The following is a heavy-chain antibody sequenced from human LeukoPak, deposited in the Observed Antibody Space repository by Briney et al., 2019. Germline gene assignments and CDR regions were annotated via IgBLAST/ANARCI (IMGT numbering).Heavy chain of an antibody. V-gene: IGHV3-7*01. CDR1: TFTFSTYW. CDR3: ARDPGSSSFDY. D-gene: IGHD6-13*01. J-gene: IGHJ4*02. Sequence: GGSLRLSCAASTFTFSTYWMTWVRQAPGKGPEFVANINQDGSVKNYVDSVKSRFTISRDNAKNSLYLQMNSLRADDTAVYYCARDPGSSSFDYWGQGTLVTVSS. CDR2: INQDGSVK.